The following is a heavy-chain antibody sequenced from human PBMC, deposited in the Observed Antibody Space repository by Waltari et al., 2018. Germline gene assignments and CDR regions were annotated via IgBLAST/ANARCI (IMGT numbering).Heavy chain of an antibody. V-gene: IGHV4-39*01. J-gene: IGHJ3*01. Sequence: QLQLQESGPGLMKPSETLSLTCSVPVVSITTHRHHRGWIRQPPGQGLEWIGTISYNGATYSSPSLRSRVTIFRDTSKNQLSLKLGSVTAADTAFYYCATYIGASLGTAAFDVWGQGTMVTVSS. CDR2: ISYNGAT. CDR3: ATYIGASLGTAAFDV. CDR1: VVSITTHRHH. D-gene: IGHD5-12*01.